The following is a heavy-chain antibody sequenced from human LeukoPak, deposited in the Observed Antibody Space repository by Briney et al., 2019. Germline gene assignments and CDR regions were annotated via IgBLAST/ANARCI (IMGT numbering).Heavy chain of an antibody. CDR3: ARSSPLPATYGMDV. CDR2: IYHSGST. V-gene: IGHV4-30-2*01. J-gene: IGHJ6*02. D-gene: IGHD1-26*01. Sequence: QTSQTLSLTCAVSGGSISSGGYSWSWIRQPPGKGLEWIGYIYHSGSTYYNPSLKSRVTISVDRSKNQFSLRLTSVTAADTAMYYCARSSPLPATYGMDVWGQGTTVTVSS. CDR1: GGSISSGGYS.